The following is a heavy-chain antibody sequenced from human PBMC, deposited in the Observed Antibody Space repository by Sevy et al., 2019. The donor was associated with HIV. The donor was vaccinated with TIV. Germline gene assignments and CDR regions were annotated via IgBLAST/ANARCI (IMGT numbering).Heavy chain of an antibody. J-gene: IGHJ6*02. Sequence: SETLSLTCTVSGGSISSYYWSWIRQPPGKGLEWIGYIYYSGSTNYNPSLKSRVTISVDTSKNQFSLKLSSVTAADTAVYYCARDRTPVQHYYGMDVWGQGTTVTVSS. CDR1: GGSISSYY. CDR2: IYYSGST. D-gene: IGHD2-2*01. V-gene: IGHV4-59*01. CDR3: ARDRTPVQHYYGMDV.